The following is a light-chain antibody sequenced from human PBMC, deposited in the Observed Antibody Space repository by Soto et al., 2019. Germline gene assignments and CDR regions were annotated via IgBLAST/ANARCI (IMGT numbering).Light chain of an antibody. CDR1: QSVSSTY. CDR2: GAS. Sequence: EIVLMQSPGTLSLSPGERATLSCRASQSVSSTYLAWYQQKPGQAPRLLIYGASSRATGFPDRFSGSGSGTDFTLTISRLEPEDFAVYYCQQYGSSPETFGQGTKVDIK. J-gene: IGKJ1*01. CDR3: QQYGSSPET. V-gene: IGKV3-20*01.